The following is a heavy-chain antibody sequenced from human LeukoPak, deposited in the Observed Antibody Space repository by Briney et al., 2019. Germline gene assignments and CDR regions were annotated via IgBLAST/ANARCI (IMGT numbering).Heavy chain of an antibody. D-gene: IGHD3-10*01. CDR1: GYTFTGYY. CDR3: ARVGTMVRGVPRVGFDY. J-gene: IGHJ4*02. CDR2: ISPNSGGT. V-gene: IGHV1-2*06. Sequence: ASVKVSCKASGYTFTGYYMHWVRQAPGQGLEWMGRISPNSGGTNYAQKFQGRVTMTRDTSISTAYMELSRLRSDDTAVYYCARVGTMVRGVPRVGFDYWGQGTLVTVSS.